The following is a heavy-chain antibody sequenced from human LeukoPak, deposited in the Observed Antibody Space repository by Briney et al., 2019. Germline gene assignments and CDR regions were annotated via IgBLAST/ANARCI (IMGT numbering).Heavy chain of an antibody. D-gene: IGHD3-22*01. Sequence: GGSLRLSCAASGFTFSSYSMNWVRQAPGKGLEWVSSISSSSSYIYYADSVKGRFTISRDNAKNSLYLQMNSLRAEDTAVYYCARDLGGYYYDSSGSYFDYWDQGTLVTVSS. CDR1: GFTFSSYS. V-gene: IGHV3-21*01. CDR2: ISSSSSYI. CDR3: ARDLGGYYYDSSGSYFDY. J-gene: IGHJ4*02.